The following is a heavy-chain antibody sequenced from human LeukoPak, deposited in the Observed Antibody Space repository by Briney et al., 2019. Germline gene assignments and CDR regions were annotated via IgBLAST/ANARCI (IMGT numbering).Heavy chain of an antibody. D-gene: IGHD3/OR15-3a*01. J-gene: IGHJ3*02. Sequence: SETLSLTCSVSGGSFSIFYLNWIRQSPGKGLEWIAEIDHNGGTKYSPSLESRVTISVDRSTNQISLKMDSVTAADTAVYYCATVDSGPRHDAFDIWGQGTMVTVSS. CDR1: GGSFSIFY. V-gene: IGHV4-34*01. CDR2: IDHNGGT. CDR3: ATVDSGPRHDAFDI.